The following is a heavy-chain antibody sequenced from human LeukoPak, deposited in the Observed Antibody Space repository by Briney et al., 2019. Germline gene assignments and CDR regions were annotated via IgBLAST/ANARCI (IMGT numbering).Heavy chain of an antibody. CDR1: GGSISSNNW. D-gene: IGHD3-16*02. J-gene: IGHJ4*02. Sequence: PSGTLSLTCAVSGGSISSNNWWSWVRQPPGKGLEWVGEIYHSGSTNYNPSLKSRVTISVDKSKNQFSLKLSSVTAADTAVYYCARVSDYVWGSYRLLFDYWGQGTLVTVSS. CDR3: ARVSDYVWGSYRLLFDY. CDR2: IYHSGST. V-gene: IGHV4-4*02.